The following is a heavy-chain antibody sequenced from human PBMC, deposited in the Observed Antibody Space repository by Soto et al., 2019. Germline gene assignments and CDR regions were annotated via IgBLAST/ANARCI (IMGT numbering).Heavy chain of an antibody. CDR1: GGSFSGYY. D-gene: IGHD2-15*01. CDR3: ARGGGDIVVVVAATVLDY. Sequence: QVQLQQWGAGLLKPSETLSLTCAVYGGSFSGYYWSWIRQPPGKGLEWIGAINHSGSTNYNPSLKSRVIISVDTSKNQFSLKLSSVTAADTAVYYCARGGGDIVVVVAATVLDYWGQGTLVTVSS. J-gene: IGHJ4*02. V-gene: IGHV4-34*01. CDR2: INHSGST.